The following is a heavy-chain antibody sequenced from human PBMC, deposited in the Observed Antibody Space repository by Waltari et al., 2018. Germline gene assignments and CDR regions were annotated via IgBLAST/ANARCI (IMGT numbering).Heavy chain of an antibody. CDR1: GFILSNYW. CDR3: IRDYGSPY. CDR2: INKDGTET. Sequence: EAQQVESGGALVQPGGSLRLSCVVFGFILSNYWMSWVRQAPGKGLEWVANINKDGTETYYVDSVRGRFTISKDDAKNSVYLQMNSLKVEDTAVYYCIRDYGSPYWGQGTLVTVSS. D-gene: IGHD6-19*01. J-gene: IGHJ4*02. V-gene: IGHV3-7*03.